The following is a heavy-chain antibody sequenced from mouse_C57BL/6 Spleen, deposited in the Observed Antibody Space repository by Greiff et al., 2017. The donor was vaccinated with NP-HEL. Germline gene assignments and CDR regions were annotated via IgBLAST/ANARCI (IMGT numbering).Heavy chain of an antibody. V-gene: IGHV3-6*01. CDR2: ISYDGSN. Sequence: VQLQQSGPGLVKPSQSLSLTCSVTGYSITSGYYWNWIRQFPGNKLEWMGYISYDGSNNYNPSLKNRISITRDTSTNQFFLKLNSVTTEDTATYYCAREEDYWGQGTTLTVSS. J-gene: IGHJ2*01. CDR3: AREEDY. CDR1: GYSITSGYY.